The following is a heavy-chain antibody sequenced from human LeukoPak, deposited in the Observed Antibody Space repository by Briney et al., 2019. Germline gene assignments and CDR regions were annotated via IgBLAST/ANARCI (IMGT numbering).Heavy chain of an antibody. V-gene: IGHV4-39*07. Sequence: SETLSLTCTVSGDSISSSSHYWGWIRQPPGKGLEWIGNIHYSGSTYYKASLRSRVTILLDTSKNQFSLKLSSVTAADTAVYYCARGLGSVVPAAIPRGDYYYMDVWGKGTTVTVSS. CDR2: IHYSGST. CDR3: ARGLGSVVPAAIPRGDYYYMDV. J-gene: IGHJ6*03. CDR1: GDSISSSSHY. D-gene: IGHD2-2*01.